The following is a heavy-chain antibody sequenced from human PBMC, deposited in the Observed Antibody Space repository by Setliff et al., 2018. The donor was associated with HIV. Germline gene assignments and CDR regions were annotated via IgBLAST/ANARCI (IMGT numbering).Heavy chain of an antibody. Sequence: SETLSLTCTVSGGSISSKDHYWGWIWQSPGKGLEWIATIYFRGSAYYNPSLRSRVTISVDTSKNQFSLKLSSVTAADTALYYCAVGSTTDAFDIWGQGTMVTVSS. CDR1: GGSISSKDHY. CDR2: IYFRGSA. V-gene: IGHV4-39*01. CDR3: AVGSTTDAFDI. J-gene: IGHJ3*02. D-gene: IGHD2-2*01.